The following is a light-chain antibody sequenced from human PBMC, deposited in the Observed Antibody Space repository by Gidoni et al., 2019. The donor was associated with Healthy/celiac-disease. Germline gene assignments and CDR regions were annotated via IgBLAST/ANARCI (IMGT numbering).Light chain of an antibody. CDR2: GAS. Sequence: EIVMTQSPATLSVSPGERATLSCRASQSVSSNLAWYQQKPGQAPRLIYGASTRATGIPARFSGSGSGTEFTLTISSLQSEDFAVYYCQQYNNWPITFGQGTRLEIK. CDR1: QSVSSN. V-gene: IGKV3-15*01. CDR3: QQYNNWPIT. J-gene: IGKJ5*01.